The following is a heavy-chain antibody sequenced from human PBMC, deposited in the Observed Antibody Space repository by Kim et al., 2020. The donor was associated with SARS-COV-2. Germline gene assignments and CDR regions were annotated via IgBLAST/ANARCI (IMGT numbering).Heavy chain of an antibody. J-gene: IGHJ4*02. V-gene: IGHV3-23*03. CDR1: GFTFSSYA. CDR2: IYSGGSST. CDR3: AKAEVRGGDSLFDY. D-gene: IGHD2-21*02. Sequence: GGSLRLSCAASGFTFSSYAMSWVRQAPGKGLEWVSVIYSGGSSTYYADSVKGRFTISRDNSKNTLYLQMNSLRAEDTAVYYCAKAEVRGGDSLFDYWGQGTLVTVSS.